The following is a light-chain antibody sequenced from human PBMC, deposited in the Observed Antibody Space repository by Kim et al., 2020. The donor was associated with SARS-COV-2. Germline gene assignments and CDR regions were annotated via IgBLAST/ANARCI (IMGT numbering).Light chain of an antibody. V-gene: IGKV1-5*01. CDR2: DAS. CDR3: QQYTSKSRT. Sequence: ASLGDRVTITCRASQSISTWLAWYQQKPGNAPKLLIYDASTLQSGVPSRFSGSASGTEFSLTITGLQPDDSATYYCQQYTSKSRTFGQGTKVDIK. J-gene: IGKJ1*01. CDR1: QSISTW.